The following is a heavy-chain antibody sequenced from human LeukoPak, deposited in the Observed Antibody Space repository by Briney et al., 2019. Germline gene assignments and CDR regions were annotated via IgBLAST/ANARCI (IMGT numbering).Heavy chain of an antibody. CDR1: GFTFSAYA. D-gene: IGHD5-24*01. V-gene: IGHV3-NL1*01. J-gene: IGHJ4*02. CDR2: IGSDNKP. Sequence: PGGSLRLSCEASGFTFSAYAMTWVRQAPGKGLEWVSSIGSDNKPHYSDSVKGRFTISRDNSKNTLYLQMNSLRAEDTAVYYCAKDMGDGYNPGRFDYWGQGTLVTVSS. CDR3: AKDMGDGYNPGRFDY.